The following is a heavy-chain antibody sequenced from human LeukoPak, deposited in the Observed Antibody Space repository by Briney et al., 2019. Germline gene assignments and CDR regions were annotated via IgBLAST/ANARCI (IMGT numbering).Heavy chain of an antibody. CDR3: TTIGSGWYQYFDY. J-gene: IGHJ4*02. V-gene: IGHV3-23*01. D-gene: IGHD6-19*01. CDR2: ISGSGGST. Sequence: GGSLRLSCAASGFTFSSYAMSWVRQAPGKGLEWVSAISGSGGSTYYADSVKGRFTISRDNSKNTLYLQMNSLKTEDTAVYYCTTIGSGWYQYFDYWGQGTLVTVSS. CDR1: GFTFSSYA.